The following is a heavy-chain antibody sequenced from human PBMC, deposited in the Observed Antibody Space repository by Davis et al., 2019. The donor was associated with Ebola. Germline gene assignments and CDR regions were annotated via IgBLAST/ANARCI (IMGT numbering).Heavy chain of an antibody. CDR2: INPNSGDT. CDR3: ARGGIAMMVVPRDYYYGMDV. CDR1: GYTFTGYT. V-gene: IGHV1-2*06. D-gene: IGHD3-22*01. J-gene: IGHJ6*02. Sequence: AASVKVSCKASGYTFTGYTLHWVRQAPGQGLERMGRINPNSGDTNYAEKFQGRVTMTRDTSISTAYMELSRLRSDDTAVYFCARGGIAMMVVPRDYYYGMDVWGQGTTVTVSS.